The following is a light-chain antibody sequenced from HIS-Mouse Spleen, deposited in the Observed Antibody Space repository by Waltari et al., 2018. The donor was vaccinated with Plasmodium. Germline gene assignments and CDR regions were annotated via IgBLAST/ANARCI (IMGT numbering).Light chain of an antibody. Sequence: AIRLTQSASSIYASTGDRVTITCRASQGISSYLAWYQQKPGKAPKLLIYAASTLQSGVPSRFSGSGSGTDFTLTISCLQSEDFATYYCQQYYSYLLTFGGGTKVEIK. CDR2: AAS. J-gene: IGKJ4*01. CDR1: QGISSY. CDR3: QQYYSYLLT. V-gene: IGKV1-8*01.